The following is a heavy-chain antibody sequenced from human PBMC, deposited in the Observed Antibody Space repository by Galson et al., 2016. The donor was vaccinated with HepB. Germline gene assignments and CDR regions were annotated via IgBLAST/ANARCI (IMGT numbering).Heavy chain of an antibody. J-gene: IGHJ4*02. D-gene: IGHD6-6*01. CDR3: AREASSLSHFDY. V-gene: IGHV3-21*01. CDR1: GFTFNSYS. CDR2: ISIGSSYR. Sequence: SLRLSCAVSGFTFNSYSMNWVRQAPGKGLEWVSSISIGSSYRYYADSVKGRFTISRDNAKNSLYLQMNSRRAEDTAVYYCAREASSLSHFDYWGQGTLVTVSS.